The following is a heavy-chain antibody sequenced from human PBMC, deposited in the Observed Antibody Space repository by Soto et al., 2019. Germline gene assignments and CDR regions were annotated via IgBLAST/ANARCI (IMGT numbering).Heavy chain of an antibody. Sequence: GASVKVSCMASGGTFSRLDINWVRQAPGQGLAWMGGIIPISETTNYAQIFQGRVSIVADISTSTAYMELSRLRSEDTAVYYCARALLSHSYDSGGYDSYFHAMDVWGQGTPVTVSS. J-gene: IGHJ6*02. CDR1: GGTFSRLD. CDR3: ARALLSHSYDSGGYDSYFHAMDV. D-gene: IGHD3-22*01. V-gene: IGHV1-69*06. CDR2: IIPISETT.